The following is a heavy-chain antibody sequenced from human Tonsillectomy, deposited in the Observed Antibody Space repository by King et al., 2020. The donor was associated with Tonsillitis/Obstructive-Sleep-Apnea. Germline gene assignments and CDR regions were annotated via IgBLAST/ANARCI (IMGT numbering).Heavy chain of an antibody. D-gene: IGHD3-3*01. J-gene: IGHJ6*02. V-gene: IGHV3-30*18. CDR1: GFTFSSYG. Sequence: VQLVQSGGGVVQPGRSLRLSCAASGFTFSSYGMHWVRQAPGKGLEWVAVISYDGSNKYYADSVKGRFTISRDNSKNTLYLQMNSLRAEDTAVYYCAKEIEYYDFWSGYYYYYYYGMDVWGQGTTVTVSS. CDR2: ISYDGSNK. CDR3: AKEIEYYDFWSGYYYYYYYGMDV.